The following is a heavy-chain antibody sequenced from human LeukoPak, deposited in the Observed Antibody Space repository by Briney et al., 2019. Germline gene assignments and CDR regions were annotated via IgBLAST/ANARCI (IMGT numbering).Heavy chain of an antibody. CDR3: ARAGGTYSGIAFDI. Sequence: GGSLRLSCAASGFTFSSYWMNWGRQAPGKGLEWVANIKQDGSEKYYVDSVKGRFTISRDNAKNSLYLQMNSLRAEDTAVYYCARAGGTYSGIAFDIWGQGTMVTVSS. CDR2: IKQDGSEK. J-gene: IGHJ3*02. D-gene: IGHD1-26*01. V-gene: IGHV3-7*01. CDR1: GFTFSSYW.